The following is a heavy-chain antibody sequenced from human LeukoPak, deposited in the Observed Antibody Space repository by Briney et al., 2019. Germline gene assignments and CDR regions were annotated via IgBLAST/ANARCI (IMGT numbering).Heavy chain of an antibody. CDR1: GFTFSSYW. D-gene: IGHD3-22*01. CDR3: TKAESSGYYYNI. V-gene: IGHV3-74*01. Sequence: GGSLRLSCAASGFTFSSYWMHWVRQAPGKGLVWVSRINSDGSSTSYADSVKGRFTISRDNSKNTLHLQMNSLRAEDTAVFYCTKAESSGYYYNIWGQGTLVTVSS. J-gene: IGHJ3*02. CDR2: INSDGSST.